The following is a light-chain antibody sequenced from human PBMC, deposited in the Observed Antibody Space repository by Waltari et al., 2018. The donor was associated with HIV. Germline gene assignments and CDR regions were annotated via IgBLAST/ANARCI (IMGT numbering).Light chain of an antibody. J-gene: IGLJ3*02. Sequence: SVLMQPPSVSGAPGHRVTLPCTGNTPHTRSNPDVPCYQPFQGTAPKLLIYGDSIRPSGVPDRFSGSKAGTSASLAITGLQAEDEGYYYCQSYDNTLSGSRVFGGGTKVTVL. CDR1: TPHTRSNPD. CDR2: GDS. V-gene: IGLV1-40*01. CDR3: QSYDNTLSGSRV.